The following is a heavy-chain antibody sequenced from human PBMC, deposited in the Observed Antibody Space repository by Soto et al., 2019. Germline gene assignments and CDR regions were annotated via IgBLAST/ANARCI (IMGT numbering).Heavy chain of an antibody. CDR3: ASQPRGYSYGYFGY. D-gene: IGHD5-18*01. CDR2: ISDNGRST. Sequence: EVQLVESGGGLVQPGGSLRLSCAASGFTFSNFWMQWVRQAPGKGLVWVSRISDNGRSTHYADSVKGRFTISRDNARNTLYLQMNSLRAEDTAVYYCASQPRGYSYGYFGYWGQGTLVTVSS. J-gene: IGHJ4*02. CDR1: GFTFSNFW. V-gene: IGHV3-74*01.